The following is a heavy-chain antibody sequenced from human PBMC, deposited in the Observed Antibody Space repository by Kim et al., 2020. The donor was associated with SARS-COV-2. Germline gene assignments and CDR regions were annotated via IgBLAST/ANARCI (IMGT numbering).Heavy chain of an antibody. D-gene: IGHD3-10*01. J-gene: IGHJ4*02. CDR2: IFYGVGGA. CDR1: GASISGYY. V-gene: IGHV4-59*08. Sequence: SETLSLTCTVSGASISGYYWGWIRQPPGQGLGWISYIFYGVGGAHYNPSHKSRVTPSVDSSKKQISLKLTLVTAADTAVYYCARLFSPSPYGFFDYWGPGTLGTVSS. CDR3: ARLFSPSPYGFFDY.